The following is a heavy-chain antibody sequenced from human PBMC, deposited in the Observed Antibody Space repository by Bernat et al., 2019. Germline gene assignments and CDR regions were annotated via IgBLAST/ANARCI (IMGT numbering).Heavy chain of an antibody. J-gene: IGHJ5*02. D-gene: IGHD3-22*01. Sequence: QVQLVQSGAEVKKPGASVKVSCKASGYTFTTYGISWVRQAPGQGLEWMGWIRAYNDNTNNPQKFQAGLTVTTATSPSTAYMELRGLRSDDAAVYYGARGGSAYDRWFDPWGQGTLVTVSS. CDR1: GYTFTTYG. CDR2: IRAYNDNT. V-gene: IGHV1-18*01. CDR3: ARGGSAYDRWFDP.